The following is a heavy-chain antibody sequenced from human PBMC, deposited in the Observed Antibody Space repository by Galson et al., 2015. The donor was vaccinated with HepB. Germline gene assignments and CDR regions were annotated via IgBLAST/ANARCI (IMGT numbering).Heavy chain of an antibody. CDR1: GFSLSTSGMC. D-gene: IGHD3-22*01. V-gene: IGHV2-70*11. Sequence: PALVTPPQTLTLTCTFSGFSLSTSGMCVSWIRQPPGKALEWLARIDWDDDKYYSTSLKTRLTISKDTSKNQVVLTMTNMDPVDTATYYCARIGYYDSPGGYFDYWGQGTLVTVSS. CDR2: IDWDDDK. CDR3: ARIGYYDSPGGYFDY. J-gene: IGHJ4*02.